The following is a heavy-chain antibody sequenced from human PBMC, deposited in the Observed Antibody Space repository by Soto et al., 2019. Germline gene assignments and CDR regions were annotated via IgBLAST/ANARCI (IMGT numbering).Heavy chain of an antibody. CDR3: ARASIAARPDFDY. D-gene: IGHD6-6*01. Sequence: QVQLQESGPGLVKPSETLSLTCTVSGGSISSYYWSWLRQPPGKGLEWIGYIYYSGSTNYNPSLKSRVTISVDTSKNQFSLKLSSVTAADTAVYYCARASIAARPDFDYWGQGTLVTVSS. CDR1: GGSISSYY. CDR2: IYYSGST. V-gene: IGHV4-59*01. J-gene: IGHJ4*02.